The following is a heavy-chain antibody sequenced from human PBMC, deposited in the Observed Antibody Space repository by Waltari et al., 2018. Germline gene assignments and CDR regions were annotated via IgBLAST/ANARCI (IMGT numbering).Heavy chain of an antibody. D-gene: IGHD6-19*01. CDR3: VKYSSSFLGDC. CDR1: GFTFSNYW. CDR2: ISTDGSIT. Sequence: EVQLVESGGGLVQPGGSLRLSCAASGFTFSNYWMHWFRQAPGKGLVSVSQISTDGSITNYADSVKGRFTISRDNAENTLSLQMHSLRAEDTAVYYCVKYSSSFLGDCWGQGTLVTVSS. V-gene: IGHV3-74*01. J-gene: IGHJ4*02.